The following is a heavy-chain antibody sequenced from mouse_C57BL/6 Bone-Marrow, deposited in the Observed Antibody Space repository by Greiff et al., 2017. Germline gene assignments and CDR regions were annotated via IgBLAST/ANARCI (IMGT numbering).Heavy chain of an antibody. V-gene: IGHV1-55*01. CDR3: ARSGFITTAHYFDY. CDR1: GYTFTSHW. D-gene: IGHD1-1*01. CDR2: IYPGSGST. J-gene: IGHJ2*01. Sequence: QVQLQQPGAELVKPGASVKMSCKASGYTFTSHWITWVKQRPGQGLEWIGDIYPGSGSTNYNEKFKSKATLTVATSSSTAYMQLSSLTSEDSAVYYCARSGFITTAHYFDYWGQGTTLTVSS.